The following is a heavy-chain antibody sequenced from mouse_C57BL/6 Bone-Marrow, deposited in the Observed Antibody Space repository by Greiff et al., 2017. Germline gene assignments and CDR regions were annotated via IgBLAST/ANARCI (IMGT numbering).Heavy chain of an antibody. D-gene: IGHD1-1*01. CDR1: GISITTGNYR. Sequence: VQLKESGPGLVKPSQTVFLTCTVTGISITTGNYRWSWIRQFPGNKLEWIGYIYYSGTITYNPSLTSRTTITRDTPKNQFFLEMNSLTAEDTATYYCARAHYYGSSSWYFDVWGTGTTVTVSS. J-gene: IGHJ1*03. CDR2: IYYSGTI. CDR3: ARAHYYGSSSWYFDV. V-gene: IGHV3-5*01.